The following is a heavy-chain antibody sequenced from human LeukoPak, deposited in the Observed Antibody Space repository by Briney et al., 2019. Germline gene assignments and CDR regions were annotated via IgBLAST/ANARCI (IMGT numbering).Heavy chain of an antibody. CDR3: ASSLVGGSGSSPFDY. D-gene: IGHD3-10*01. CDR2: INHSGST. J-gene: IGHJ4*02. CDR1: GGSFSGYY. Sequence: SETLSHTCAVYGGSFSGYYWSWIRQPPGKGLEWIGEINHSGSTNYNPSLKSRVTISVDTSKNQFSLKLSSVTAADTAVYYCASSLVGGSGSSPFDYWGQGTLVTVSS. V-gene: IGHV4-34*01.